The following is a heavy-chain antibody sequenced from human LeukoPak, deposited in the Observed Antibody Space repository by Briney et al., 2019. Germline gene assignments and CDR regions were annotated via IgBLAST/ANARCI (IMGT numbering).Heavy chain of an antibody. CDR3: ARGLITMVRGVVYYFDY. D-gene: IGHD3-10*01. Sequence: PSETLSLTCAVYGGSFSGYYWSWIRQPPGKGLEWIREINHSGSTNYNPSLKSRVTISVDTSKNQFSLKLSSVTAADTAVYYCARGLITMVRGVVYYFDYWGQGTLVTVSS. CDR1: GGSFSGYY. CDR2: INHSGST. J-gene: IGHJ4*02. V-gene: IGHV4-34*01.